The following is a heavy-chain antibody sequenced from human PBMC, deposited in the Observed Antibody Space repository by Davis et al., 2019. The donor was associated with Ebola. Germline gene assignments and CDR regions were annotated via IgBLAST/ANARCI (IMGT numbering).Heavy chain of an antibody. V-gene: IGHV3-30*02. D-gene: IGHD2-2*01. J-gene: IGHJ6*03. CDR3: AKAIRPAAEPQYYYMDV. CDR2: IRYDGSNK. Sequence: SLKISCAASGFTFSSYGMHWVRQAPGKGLEWVAFIRYDGSNKYYADSVKGRFTISRDNSKNTLYLQMNSLRAEDTAVYYCAKAIRPAAEPQYYYMDVWGKGTTVTVSS. CDR1: GFTFSSYG.